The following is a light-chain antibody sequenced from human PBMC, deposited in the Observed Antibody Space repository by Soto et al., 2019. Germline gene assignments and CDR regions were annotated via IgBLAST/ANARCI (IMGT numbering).Light chain of an antibody. V-gene: IGLV2-23*01. CDR1: SSDLGSYNL. Sequence: QSALTQPASVSGSPGQSITVSCTGTSSDLGSYNLVSWYQQHPGKAPKLMIYEGSKRPSGVSNRFSASKSGNTASLTISGLQAEDGADYFCCSDAGRGPFYVFGSGTKVTVL. CDR3: CSDAGRGPFYV. CDR2: EGS. J-gene: IGLJ1*01.